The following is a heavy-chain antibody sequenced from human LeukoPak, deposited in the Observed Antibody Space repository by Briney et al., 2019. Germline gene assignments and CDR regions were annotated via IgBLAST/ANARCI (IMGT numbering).Heavy chain of an antibody. Sequence: GESLKISCKGSGYSFTSYWIGWVRQMPGKGLEWMGIIYPGDSDTRYSPSFQGQVTISADKSISTAYLQWSSLKASDTAMYYCARRPDPVTLNWAFDIWGQGTMVTVSS. CDR1: GYSFTSYW. V-gene: IGHV5-51*01. J-gene: IGHJ3*02. CDR3: ARRPDPVTLNWAFDI. D-gene: IGHD4-17*01. CDR2: IYPGDSDT.